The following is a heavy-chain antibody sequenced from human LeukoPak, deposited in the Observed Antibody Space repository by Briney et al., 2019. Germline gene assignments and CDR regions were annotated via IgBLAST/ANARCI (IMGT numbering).Heavy chain of an antibody. CDR3: ASLAVAGTTFDY. Sequence: GGSLRLSCAASGFNIRTYGMYWVRQAPGKGLEWVAIVRYDGNTKNYVDSVKGRFTISRDTSKNTVFLQMNSLRAEDTALYYCASLAVAGTTFDYWGQGTLVTVSS. CDR1: GFNIRTYG. D-gene: IGHD6-19*01. J-gene: IGHJ4*02. CDR2: VRYDGNTK. V-gene: IGHV3-30*02.